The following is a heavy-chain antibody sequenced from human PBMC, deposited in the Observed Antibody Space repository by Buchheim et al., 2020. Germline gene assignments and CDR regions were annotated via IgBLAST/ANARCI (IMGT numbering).Heavy chain of an antibody. Sequence: EVQLEESGGGLVQPGGSLRLSCAASGLIFSDPWMSWVRQAPGKGLEWVANIKQDGRERNYVDSVKGRFTISSDNAKKSLYLQMNSLRAEDTAVYFCARGNGGLDYWGQGTL. D-gene: IGHD2-8*01. CDR3: ARGNGGLDY. J-gene: IGHJ4*02. V-gene: IGHV3-7*04. CDR1: GLIFSDPW. CDR2: IKQDGRER.